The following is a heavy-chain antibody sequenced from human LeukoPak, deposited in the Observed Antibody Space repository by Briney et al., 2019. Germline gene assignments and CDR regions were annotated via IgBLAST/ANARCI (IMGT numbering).Heavy chain of an antibody. V-gene: IGHV4-34*01. CDR3: ARGGYCSSTICYGGRLDY. Sequence: SETLSLTCAVYGGSFSGYYWSWIRQPPGKGLEWIGEISHSGSTNYNPSLKSRVTISVDTSKNQFSLKLSSVTAADTAVYYCARGGYCSSTICYGGRLDYWGQGTLVTVSS. CDR1: GGSFSGYY. J-gene: IGHJ4*02. D-gene: IGHD2-2*01. CDR2: ISHSGST.